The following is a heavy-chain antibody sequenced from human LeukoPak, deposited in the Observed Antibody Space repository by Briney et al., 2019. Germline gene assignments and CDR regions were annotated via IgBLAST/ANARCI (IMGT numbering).Heavy chain of an antibody. V-gene: IGHV3-30-3*02. CDR3: AKSHDSSGSDY. Sequence: RTGGSLRLSCAASGFTFSSYVIHWVRQAPGKGLEWVAVISYDGGNKYYADSVKGRFTISRDNSKNTLYMQMNSLRAEDTAVYYCAKSHDSSGSDYWGQGTLVTVSS. J-gene: IGHJ4*02. CDR1: GFTFSSYV. CDR2: ISYDGGNK. D-gene: IGHD3-22*01.